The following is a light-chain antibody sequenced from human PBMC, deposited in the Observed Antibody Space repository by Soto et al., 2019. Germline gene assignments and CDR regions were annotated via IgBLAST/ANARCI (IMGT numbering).Light chain of an antibody. CDR3: QVYGILPWT. CDR2: SAT. Sequence: EIMLTQSPGTLSLSTGERATLSSRASQSVYSSYLAWYQQRPGQAPRHVFHSATTRANACPSRVSASGSGTDFTLTISGLQPEDFALYYCQVYGILPWTFGQGTNVDIK. CDR1: QSVYSSY. V-gene: IGKV3-20*01. J-gene: IGKJ1*01.